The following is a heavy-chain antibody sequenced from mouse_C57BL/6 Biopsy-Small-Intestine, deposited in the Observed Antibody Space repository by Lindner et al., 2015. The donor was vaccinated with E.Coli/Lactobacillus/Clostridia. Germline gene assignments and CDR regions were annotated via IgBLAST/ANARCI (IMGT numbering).Heavy chain of an antibody. V-gene: IGHV1-64*01. CDR3: ARGGYCSSTSCYPLFSENGMDV. CDR2: INPSGGST. CDR1: GYTFTSYY. J-gene: IGHJ1*01. Sequence: CKASGYTFTSYYMHWVRQAPGQGLEWMGIINPSGGSTSYAQKFQGRVTMTRDTSTSTVYMELSSLRSEDTAVYYCARGGYCSSTSCYPLFSENGMDVWGQGTTVTVSS. D-gene: IGHD1-1*01.